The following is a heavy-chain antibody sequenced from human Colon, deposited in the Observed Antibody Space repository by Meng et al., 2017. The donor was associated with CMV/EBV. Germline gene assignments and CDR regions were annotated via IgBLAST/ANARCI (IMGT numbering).Heavy chain of an antibody. Sequence: CKASGYTFSTYAMNWVRQAPGQGLEWMGWINTNTGNPTYAQGFTGRFVFSLDTSVSTAYLQINSLKAEDTAVYYCARGILATVDYWGQGTLVTVSS. CDR1: GYTFSTYA. CDR2: INTNTGNP. CDR3: ARGILATVDY. J-gene: IGHJ4*02. V-gene: IGHV7-4-1*02. D-gene: IGHD5-12*01.